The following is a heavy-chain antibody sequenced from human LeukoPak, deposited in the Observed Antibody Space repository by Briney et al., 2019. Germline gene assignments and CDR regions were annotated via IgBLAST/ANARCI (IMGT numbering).Heavy chain of an antibody. D-gene: IGHD6-19*01. V-gene: IGHV3-30*03. Sequence: PGRSLRLSCAASGFTFSSYGMHWVRQAPGKGLEWVAVISYDGSNKYYADSVKGRFTISRDNSKNTLYLQMNSLRAEDTAVYYCARHLSGWYDVGLHYWGQGTLVTVSS. CDR1: GFTFSSYG. J-gene: IGHJ4*02. CDR2: ISYDGSNK. CDR3: ARHLSGWYDVGLHY.